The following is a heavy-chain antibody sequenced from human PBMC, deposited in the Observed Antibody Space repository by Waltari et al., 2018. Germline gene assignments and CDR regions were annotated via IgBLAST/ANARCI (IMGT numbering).Heavy chain of an antibody. CDR3: AKAHWDYGNYYYYYMDG. J-gene: IGHJ6*03. Sequence: EVQLVESGGGLVQPGGSLRLSCAASGFTFNSYAMNWVRQAPGEGPEWVSTISGNGVSRYYADSVEGRFTISRDNPRNTVYLQMSSLRAEDTAIYYCAKAHWDYGNYYYYYMDGWGNGTTVIVSS. D-gene: IGHD1-7*01. CDR1: GFTFNSYA. V-gene: IGHV3-23*04. CDR2: ISGNGVSR.